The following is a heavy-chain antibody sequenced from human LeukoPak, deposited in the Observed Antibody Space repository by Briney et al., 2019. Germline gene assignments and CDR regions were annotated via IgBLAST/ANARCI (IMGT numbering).Heavy chain of an antibody. D-gene: IGHD3-3*01. CDR3: ARWGITIFEDVEGDQFDP. CDR1: GGSISSGGYY. CDR2: IYYSGST. V-gene: IGHV4-31*03. Sequence: SETLSLTCTVSGGSISSGGYYWSWIRQHPGKGLEWLGYIYYSGSTYYNPSLKSRVTISVDTSKNQFSLKLSSVTAADTAVYYCARWGITIFEDVEGDQFDPWGQGTLVTVSS. J-gene: IGHJ5*02.